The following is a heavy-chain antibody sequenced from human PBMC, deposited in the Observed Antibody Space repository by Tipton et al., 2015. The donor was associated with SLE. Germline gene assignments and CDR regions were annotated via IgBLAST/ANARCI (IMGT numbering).Heavy chain of an antibody. D-gene: IGHD6-19*01. CDR1: GGSISSGGYY. Sequence: TLSLTCTVSGGSISSGGYYWSWIRQHPGKGLEWIGYIYYSGSTYYNPSLKSRVTISIDTSKNQFSLKLSSVTAADTAVYYCARRYSSGWPFDSWGQGTLVTVSS. J-gene: IGHJ4*02. V-gene: IGHV4-31*03. CDR3: ARRYSSGWPFDS. CDR2: IYYSGST.